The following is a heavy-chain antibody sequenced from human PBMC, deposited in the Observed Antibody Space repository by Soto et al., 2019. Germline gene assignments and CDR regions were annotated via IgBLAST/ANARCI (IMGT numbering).Heavy chain of an antibody. J-gene: IGHJ6*02. CDR1: GFTFDDYA. CDR2: ISWNSGSI. CDR3: AKDIGGYYDYGMDV. Sequence: PVGSLRLSCAASGFTFDDYAMHWVRQAPGKGLEWVSGISWNSGSIGYADSVKGRFTISRDNAKNSLYLQMNSLRAEDTALYYCAKDIGGYYDYGMDVWGQGTTVTVSS. D-gene: IGHD3-10*01. V-gene: IGHV3-9*01.